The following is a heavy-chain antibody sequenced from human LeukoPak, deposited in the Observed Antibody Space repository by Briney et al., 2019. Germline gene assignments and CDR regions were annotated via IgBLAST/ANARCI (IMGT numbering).Heavy chain of an antibody. CDR2: IKEDGSEK. D-gene: IGHD3-9*01. CDR3: AKGSYDILTGYYWVDY. V-gene: IGHV3-7*01. J-gene: IGHJ4*02. Sequence: GGSLRLSCATSGFTFSSYSMSWVRQAPGKGLEWVASIKEDGSEKYYVDSVKGRFTISRDNAKSSLYVQMNSLRAEDTAVYYCAKGSYDILTGYYWVDYWGQGTLVTVSS. CDR1: GFTFSSYS.